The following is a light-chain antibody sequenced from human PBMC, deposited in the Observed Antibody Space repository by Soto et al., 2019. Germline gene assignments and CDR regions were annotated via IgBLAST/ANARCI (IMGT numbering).Light chain of an antibody. J-gene: IGLJ1*01. Sequence: QSVLTQPPSASGTPGQRVTISCSGRSSNIGSNTVNWYQQLPGTAPKLLIFSNNRRPSGVPDRFSGSKSGTSASLAISGLQSGDEADYYCVAWDDSLNGYVFGIGTKVTVL. CDR2: SNN. V-gene: IGLV1-44*01. CDR3: VAWDDSLNGYV. CDR1: SSNIGSNT.